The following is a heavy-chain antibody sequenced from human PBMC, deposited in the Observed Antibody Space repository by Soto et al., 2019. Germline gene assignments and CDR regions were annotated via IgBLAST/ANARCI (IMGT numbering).Heavy chain of an antibody. D-gene: IGHD5-18*01. Sequence: ASVKVSCKASGYTFTGCYMHWVRQAPGQGLEWMGWISAYNGNTNYAQKLQGRVTMTTDTSTSTAYMELRSLRSDDTAVYYCARVWGYSYGYWFDPWGQGTLVTVSS. CDR3: ARVWGYSYGYWFDP. J-gene: IGHJ5*02. CDR1: GYTFTGCY. V-gene: IGHV1-18*04. CDR2: ISAYNGNT.